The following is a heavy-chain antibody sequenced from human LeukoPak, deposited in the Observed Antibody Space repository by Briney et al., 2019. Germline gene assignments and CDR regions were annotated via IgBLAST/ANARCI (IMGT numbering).Heavy chain of an antibody. Sequence: GGSLRLSCAASGFTFSSYSMNWVRQAPGKGLEWVSFISSSSSYIYYTDSVKGRFTISRDNAKNSLYLQMNSLRAEDTAVYYCAGGYSYGDGYYYYYMDVWGKGTTVTISS. D-gene: IGHD5-18*01. CDR2: ISSSSSYI. V-gene: IGHV3-21*04. CDR3: AGGYSYGDGYYYYYMDV. J-gene: IGHJ6*03. CDR1: GFTFSSYS.